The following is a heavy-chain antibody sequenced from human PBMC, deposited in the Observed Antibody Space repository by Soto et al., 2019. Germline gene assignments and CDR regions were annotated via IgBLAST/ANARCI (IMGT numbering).Heavy chain of an antibody. V-gene: IGHV4-4*02. J-gene: IGHJ4*02. D-gene: IGHD6-13*01. CDR1: GGSISSSNW. CDR2: IYHSGST. Sequence: QVQLQESGPGLMKPSGTLSLTCAVSGGSISSSNWWSWVRQPPGKGLEWIGEIYHSGSTNYNPSLNSRXTIXVXRSKHQFSLKLNSVTAADTAVYYCARCIAAAGPIDYWGQGTLVTVSS. CDR3: ARCIAAAGPIDY.